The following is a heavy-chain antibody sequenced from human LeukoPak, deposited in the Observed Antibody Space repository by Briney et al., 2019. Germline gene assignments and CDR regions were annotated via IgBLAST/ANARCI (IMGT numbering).Heavy chain of an antibody. CDR3: ATWNSDWEFAY. Sequence: GGAPRLSCAAPGFTFSGSLMTWVRPAPGERVEWVAHIKEDGSDKYYVDSVTGRFTISRDNTKNSLYLQMSSLRAEDTAVYYCATWNSDWEFAYWGQGTLVSVSS. V-gene: IGHV3-7*05. CDR2: IKEDGSDK. D-gene: IGHD1/OR15-1a*01. J-gene: IGHJ4*02. CDR1: GFTFSGSL.